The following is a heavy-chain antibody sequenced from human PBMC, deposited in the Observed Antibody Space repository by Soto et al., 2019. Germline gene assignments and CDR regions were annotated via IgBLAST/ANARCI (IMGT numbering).Heavy chain of an antibody. J-gene: IGHJ4*02. D-gene: IGHD2-21*01. CDR2: IIPKLGPP. Sequence: QVQLVQSGAEVKEPGSSVKVSCKASGGGNLRDYRTTWVRRAPGQGLEWMGGIIPKLGPPNYAQNFQGRVTITAVESTNTVYMELRSLRSDDTAVYYCARGGDGYNFGGVYWGQGTPVTVSS. CDR3: ARGGDGYNFGGVY. CDR1: GGGNLRDYR. V-gene: IGHV1-69*01.